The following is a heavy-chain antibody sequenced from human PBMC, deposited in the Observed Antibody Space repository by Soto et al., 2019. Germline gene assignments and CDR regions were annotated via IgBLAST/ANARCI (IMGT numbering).Heavy chain of an antibody. J-gene: IGHJ4*02. Sequence: ETLSLTCTVSGGSISSSNYYWGWIRQPPGKGLEWIGSIYYSGSTYYNPSLKSRVTISVDTSKNQFSLKLSSVTAADTAVYYCARARFLEWLFPYYFDYWGQGTLVTVSS. CDR3: ARARFLEWLFPYYFDY. CDR2: IYYSGST. CDR1: GGSISSSNYY. D-gene: IGHD3-3*01. V-gene: IGHV4-39*01.